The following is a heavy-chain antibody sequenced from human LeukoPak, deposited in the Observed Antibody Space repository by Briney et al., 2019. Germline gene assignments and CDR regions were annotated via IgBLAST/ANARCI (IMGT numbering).Heavy chain of an antibody. CDR1: GYTFTGYY. CDR3: ARELLKSSLQYYYGSGSSGY. J-gene: IGHJ4*02. V-gene: IGHV1-2*02. D-gene: IGHD3-10*01. CDR2: INPNSGGT. Sequence: APVKVSCKASGYTFTGYYMHWVRQAPGQGLEWMGWINPNSGGTNYAQKFQGRVTMTRDTSISTAYMELSRLRSDDTAVYYCARELLKSSLQYYYGSGSSGYWGQGTLVTVSS.